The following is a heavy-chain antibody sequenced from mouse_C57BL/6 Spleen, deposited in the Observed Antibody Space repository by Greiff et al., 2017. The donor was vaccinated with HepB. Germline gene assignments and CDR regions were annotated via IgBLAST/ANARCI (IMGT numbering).Heavy chain of an antibody. J-gene: IGHJ3*01. Sequence: EVKLVESGEGLVKPGGSLKLSCAASGFTFSSYAMSWVRQTPEKRLEWVAYISSGGDYIYYADTVKGRFTISRDNARNTRYLQMSCLKSEDTAMYYCTRGDYYYGTRGAGFAYWGQGTLVTVSA. CDR3: TRGDYYYGTRGAGFAY. V-gene: IGHV5-9-1*02. CDR2: ISSGGDYI. D-gene: IGHD1-1*01. CDR1: GFTFSSYA.